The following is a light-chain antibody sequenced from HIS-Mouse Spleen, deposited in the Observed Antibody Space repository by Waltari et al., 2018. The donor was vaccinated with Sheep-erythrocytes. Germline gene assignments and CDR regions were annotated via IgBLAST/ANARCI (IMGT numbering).Light chain of an antibody. CDR1: SRSVGCENY. CDR2: EVS. CDR3: SSYAGSNNWV. V-gene: IGLV2-8*01. Sequence: QSALTQPPSSSGSPAQPVTISCTRTSRSVGCENYVSSYQPRPSKAPKLMIYEVSKRPSGVPDRFAGSKSGNTASLTVSGLQAEDEADYYCSSYAGSNNWVFGGGTKLTVL. J-gene: IGLJ3*02.